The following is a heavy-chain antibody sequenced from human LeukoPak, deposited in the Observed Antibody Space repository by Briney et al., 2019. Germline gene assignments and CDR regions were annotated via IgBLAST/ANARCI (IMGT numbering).Heavy chain of an antibody. Sequence: GGSLRLSCAASGFTFSTYNMNWIRQAPGKGLEWVSSISTSSSYIYYADSVKGRFTISRDNSRNSLYLQMNSLRVEDTAFYYCARDRDPYCSGGSCTIFDYWGQGTLVTVSS. J-gene: IGHJ4*02. D-gene: IGHD2-15*01. CDR2: ISTSSSYI. CDR3: ARDRDPYCSGGSCTIFDY. V-gene: IGHV3-21*01. CDR1: GFTFSTYN.